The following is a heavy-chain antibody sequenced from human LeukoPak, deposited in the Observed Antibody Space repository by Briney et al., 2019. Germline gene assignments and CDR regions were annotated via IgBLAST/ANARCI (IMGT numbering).Heavy chain of an antibody. V-gene: IGHV3-7*01. CDR1: GFTFSSYW. J-gene: IGHJ4*02. CDR3: ARGRSRAAAGTGYYFDY. Sequence: GGSLRLSCAASGFTFSSYWMSWVRQAPGKGLEWVANIKQDGSEKYYVDSVKGRFTISRDNAKNSLYLQMNSLRAEGTAVYYCARGRSRAAAGTGYYFDYWGQGTLVTVSS. D-gene: IGHD6-13*01. CDR2: IKQDGSEK.